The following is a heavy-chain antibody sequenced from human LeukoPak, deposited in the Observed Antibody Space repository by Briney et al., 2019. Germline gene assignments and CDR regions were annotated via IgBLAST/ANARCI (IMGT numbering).Heavy chain of an antibody. Sequence: GGSLRLSCAASGFTFSSYGMHWVRQAPGQGLEWMGWINSNSGGTNYAQKFQGRVTMTRDTSISTAYMELSRLRSDDTAVYYCAKRGKGILTGYSNNWFDPWGQGTLVTVSS. CDR3: AKRGKGILTGYSNNWFDP. CDR1: GFTFSSYG. V-gene: IGHV1-2*02. CDR2: INSNSGGT. D-gene: IGHD3-9*01. J-gene: IGHJ5*02.